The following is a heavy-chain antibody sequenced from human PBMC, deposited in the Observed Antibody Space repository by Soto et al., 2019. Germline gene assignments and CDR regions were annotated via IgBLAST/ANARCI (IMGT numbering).Heavy chain of an antibody. D-gene: IGHD6-19*01. CDR1: GYSFGAYW. V-gene: IGHV5-51*01. CDR2: IFPGDSDT. Sequence: PGESLKISCQGSGYSFGAYWIGWVRQMPGKGLEWMGIIFPGDSDTRYRPSFQGQVTISVDRSINTAYLQWSSLKASDTAMYFCARPPFYSDGWDDYWGQGTQVTVSS. CDR3: ARPPFYSDGWDDY. J-gene: IGHJ4*02.